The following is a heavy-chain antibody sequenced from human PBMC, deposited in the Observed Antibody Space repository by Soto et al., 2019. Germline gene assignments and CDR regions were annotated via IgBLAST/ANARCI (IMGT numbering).Heavy chain of an antibody. D-gene: IGHD3-10*01. Sequence: QVQLVQSGAEVKKPGASVKVSCKASGYTFTSYYMHWVRQAPGQGLEWMGIINPSGGSTSYAQKFQGGVTMTRDTSTSTVYMELSSLRSEDTAVYYCARVPLLYGSGSPYFDYWGQGTLVTVSS. V-gene: IGHV1-46*01. CDR3: ARVPLLYGSGSPYFDY. J-gene: IGHJ4*02. CDR1: GYTFTSYY. CDR2: INPSGGST.